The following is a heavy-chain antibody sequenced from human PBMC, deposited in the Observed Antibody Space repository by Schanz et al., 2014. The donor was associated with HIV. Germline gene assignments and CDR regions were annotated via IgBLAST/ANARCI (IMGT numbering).Heavy chain of an antibody. CDR2: IIPIFGTA. D-gene: IGHD3-22*01. J-gene: IGHJ4*02. CDR1: GGTFSYYP. Sequence: QVQLVQSGAEVKKPGASVKVSCKASGGTFSYYPINWVRQAPGQGLEWMGGIIPIFGTANYAQKFQGRVTITADESTSTGYIELSSLRSEDTAVYYCASAGFDDSSGYPDYWGQGTLVTVSA. V-gene: IGHV1-69*01. CDR3: ASAGFDDSSGYPDY.